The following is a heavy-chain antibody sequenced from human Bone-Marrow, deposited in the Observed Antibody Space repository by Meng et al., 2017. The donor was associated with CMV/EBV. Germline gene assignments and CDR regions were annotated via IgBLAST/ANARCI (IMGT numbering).Heavy chain of an antibody. V-gene: IGHV3-21*01. D-gene: IGHD2-8*01. CDR2: ISSSSSYI. J-gene: IGHJ3*02. CDR3: ARDPSGVRGSNAAFDI. CDR1: GFTFSDYY. Sequence: GESLKISCAASGFTFSDYYMSWVRQAPGKGLEWVSSISSSSSYIYYADSVKGRFTISRDNAKNSLYLQVDSLSAEDTAVYYCARDPSGVRGSNAAFDIWGQGTLVTVSS.